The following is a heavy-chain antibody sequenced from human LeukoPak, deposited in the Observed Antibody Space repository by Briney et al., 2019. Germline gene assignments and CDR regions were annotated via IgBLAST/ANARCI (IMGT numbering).Heavy chain of an antibody. J-gene: IGHJ4*02. CDR1: GDSISGADYY. D-gene: IGHD1-7*01. CDR2: VYYSGST. V-gene: IGHV4-30-4*01. Sequence: SETLSLTCTVSGDSISGADYYWSWIRQPPGKGLEWIAYVYYSGSTYYNPSLNNRVTISADTSMNQFSLRLSPVTAADTAVYFCVRDTGNFEIDYWGQGTLVTVSS. CDR3: VRDTGNFEIDY.